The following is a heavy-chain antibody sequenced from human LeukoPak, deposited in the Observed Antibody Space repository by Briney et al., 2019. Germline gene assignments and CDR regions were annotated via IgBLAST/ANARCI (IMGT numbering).Heavy chain of an antibody. D-gene: IGHD2-8*01. Sequence: PGGSLRLSCAASGLTFSSYVMRWVRQAPGKGLEWVSGITSGGDRTSYADSVKGRFTISRDNSKHTLYLQMNSLRADDTAVYYCTRLNGPTDYWGQGTLVTVSS. V-gene: IGHV3-23*01. CDR2: ITSGGDRT. CDR1: GLTFSSYV. J-gene: IGHJ4*01. CDR3: TRLNGPTDY.